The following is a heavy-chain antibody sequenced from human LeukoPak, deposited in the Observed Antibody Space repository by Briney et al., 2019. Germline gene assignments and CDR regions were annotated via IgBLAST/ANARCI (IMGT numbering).Heavy chain of an antibody. CDR3: ARAYGYVWGSYRPPITYYFDY. Sequence: GGSLRLSCAASGFTFSSYWMHWVRQAPGKGQVWVSRINSDGSSTSYADSVKGRFTISRDNAKNTLYLQMNSLRAEDTAVYYCARAYGYVWGSYRPPITYYFDYWGQGTLVTVSS. J-gene: IGHJ4*02. D-gene: IGHD3-16*02. CDR1: GFTFSSYW. V-gene: IGHV3-74*01. CDR2: INSDGSST.